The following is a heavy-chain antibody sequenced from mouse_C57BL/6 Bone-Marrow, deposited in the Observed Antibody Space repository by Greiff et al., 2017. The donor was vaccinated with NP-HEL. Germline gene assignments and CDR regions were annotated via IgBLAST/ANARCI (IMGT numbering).Heavy chain of an antibody. CDR1: GYTFTSYW. CDR2: IHPNSGST. D-gene: IGHD2-2*01. J-gene: IGHJ1*03. V-gene: IGHV1-64*01. CDR3: ARMGVWLRGWYFDV. Sequence: QVQLQQPGAELVKPGASVKLSCKASGYTFTSYWMHWVKQRPGQGLEWIGMIHPNSGSTNYNEKFKSKATLTVDKSSSTAYMQLSSLTSEDSAVYYCARMGVWLRGWYFDVWGTETTVTVSS.